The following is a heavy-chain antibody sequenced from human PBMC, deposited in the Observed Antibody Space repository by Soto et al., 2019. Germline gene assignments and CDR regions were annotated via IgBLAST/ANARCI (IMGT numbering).Heavy chain of an antibody. V-gene: IGHV5-10-1*01. CDR3: ARHEVGGCYDYAWGSYRHGPPCGMDV. CDR2: IDPSDSYT. J-gene: IGHJ6*02. D-gene: IGHD3-16*02. CDR1: GYSFTSYW. Sequence: GESLKISCKGSGYSFTSYWISWVRQMPGKGLEWMGRIDPSDSYTNYSPSFQGHVTISADKSISTAYLQWSSLKASDTAMYYCARHEVGGCYDYAWGSYRHGPPCGMDVWGQGTTVTVSS.